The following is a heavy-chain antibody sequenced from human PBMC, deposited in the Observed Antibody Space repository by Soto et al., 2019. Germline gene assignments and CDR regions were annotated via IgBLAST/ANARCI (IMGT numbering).Heavy chain of an antibody. CDR1: GGSISCYY. Sequence: SETLSLTCPVPGGSISCYYWSWIRQPPGKGLDWIGYIYYSGSTNYNPSLKSRVTISVDTAKNQFSLKLSSVTAADMAVYYCARGERGRGTKIVAYFDYWGQGTLVTVSS. V-gene: IGHV4-59*01. CDR3: ARGERGRGTKIVAYFDY. J-gene: IGHJ4*02. D-gene: IGHD3-22*01. CDR2: IYYSGST.